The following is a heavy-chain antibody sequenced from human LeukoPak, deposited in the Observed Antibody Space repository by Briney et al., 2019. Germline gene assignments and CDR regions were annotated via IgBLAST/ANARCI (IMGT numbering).Heavy chain of an antibody. CDR1: GFTFSSYE. D-gene: IGHD2-15*01. Sequence: PGGSLRLSCAASGFTFSSYEMNWIRQAPGKGLEWVSYINSRGDIIHYADSVRDRFTISRDNAKNSLYLQMNSLRAEDTAVYYCARDTPGVIITPDYWGQGTLVTVSP. J-gene: IGHJ4*02. CDR3: ARDTPGVIITPDY. CDR2: INSRGDII. V-gene: IGHV3-48*03.